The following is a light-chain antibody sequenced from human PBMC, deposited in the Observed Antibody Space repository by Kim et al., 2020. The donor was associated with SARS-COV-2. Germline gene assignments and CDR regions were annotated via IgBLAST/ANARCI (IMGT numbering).Light chain of an antibody. CDR2: DTS. CDR3: QQRSNWIT. Sequence: SLSPGGRATLSCGASQSVRTYLAWYQQEPGQAPRHLIYDTSNRATGIPARFSGSGSGTDFTLTIASLEPKDFAVYYCQQRSNWITFGQGTRLEIK. CDR1: QSVRTY. V-gene: IGKV3-11*01. J-gene: IGKJ5*01.